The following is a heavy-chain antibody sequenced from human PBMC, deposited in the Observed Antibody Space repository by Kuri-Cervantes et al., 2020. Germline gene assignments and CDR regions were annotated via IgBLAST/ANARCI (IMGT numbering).Heavy chain of an antibody. Sequence: LRLSCAVSGYSVTSGYYWSWIRQPAGNGLEWIGRIYTSGSTNYNPSLKSRVTISVDKSKNQFSLKLSSVTAADTAVYYCARDNLLPWLPLAYWGQGTLVTVSS. CDR3: ARDNLLPWLPLAY. V-gene: IGHV4-61*02. D-gene: IGHD5-24*01. J-gene: IGHJ4*02. CDR2: IYTSGST. CDR1: GYSVTSGYY.